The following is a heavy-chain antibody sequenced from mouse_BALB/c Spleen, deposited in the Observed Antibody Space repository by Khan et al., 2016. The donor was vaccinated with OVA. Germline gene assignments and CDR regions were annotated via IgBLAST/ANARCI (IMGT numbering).Heavy chain of an antibody. CDR3: ERVGYTGTMDF. Sequence: QIQLVQSEPELKKPGETVKISCKASGYTFTNNGMNWVKQAPGKGLKWMGWINTYTGEPTYAGDFKGRFAFSLETSANTAYLQIKNLKNEDTATYFCERVGYTGTMDFWGQGTSVTVSS. J-gene: IGHJ4*01. V-gene: IGHV9-3-1*01. CDR1: GYTFTNNG. CDR2: INTYTGEP. D-gene: IGHD4-1*01.